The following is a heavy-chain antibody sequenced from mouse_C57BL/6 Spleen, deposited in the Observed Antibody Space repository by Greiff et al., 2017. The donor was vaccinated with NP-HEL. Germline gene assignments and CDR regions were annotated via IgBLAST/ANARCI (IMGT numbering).Heavy chain of an antibody. V-gene: IGHV1-64*01. CDR2: IHPNSGST. J-gene: IGHJ2*01. CDR1: GYTFTSYW. CDR3: ARLGSNYVGY. Sequence: QVQLQQPGAELVKPGASVKLSCTASGYTFTSYWMHWVKQRPGQGLEWIGMIHPNSGSTNYNAKFKSKATLTVDKSSSTAYMQLSSLTSEDSAVYYCARLGSNYVGYWGQGTTLTVSS. D-gene: IGHD6-1*01.